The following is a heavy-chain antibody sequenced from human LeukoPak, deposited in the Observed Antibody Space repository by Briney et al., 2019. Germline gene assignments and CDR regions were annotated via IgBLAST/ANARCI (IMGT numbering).Heavy chain of an antibody. D-gene: IGHD2-2*01. V-gene: IGHV4-59*01. Sequence: SETLSLTCTVSGGSISSYYWSWIRQPPGKGLEWIGYIYYSGSTNYNPSLKSRITISVDTSKNQFSLKLSSVTAADTAVYYCAGLVVPAARRSFDPWGQGTLVTVSS. CDR1: GGSISSYY. J-gene: IGHJ5*02. CDR2: IYYSGST. CDR3: AGLVVPAARRSFDP.